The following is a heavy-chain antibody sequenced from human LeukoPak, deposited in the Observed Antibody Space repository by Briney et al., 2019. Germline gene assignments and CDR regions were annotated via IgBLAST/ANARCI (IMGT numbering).Heavy chain of an antibody. D-gene: IGHD6-13*01. CDR2: VSGSAGGT. Sequence: GGSLRLSCAASGFTFSSYAMMWVRQAPGKGLEWVSTVSGSAGGTYYADSVKGRFTISRDNSKNTLYLLMNSLRAEDTAVYYCAKGAAAGLVDWFDPWGQRTLVAVSS. CDR3: AKGAAAGLVDWFDP. CDR1: GFTFSSYA. J-gene: IGHJ5*02. V-gene: IGHV3-23*01.